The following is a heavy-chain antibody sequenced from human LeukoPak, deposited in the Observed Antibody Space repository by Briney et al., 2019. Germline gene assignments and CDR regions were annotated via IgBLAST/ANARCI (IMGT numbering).Heavy chain of an antibody. J-gene: IGHJ4*02. CDR1: GGSISSYY. D-gene: IGHD6-6*01. CDR2: IYYSGST. V-gene: IGHV4-59*01. Sequence: PLETLSLTCTVSGGSISSYYWSWIRQPPGKGLEWIGYIYYSGSTNYNPSFKSRVTISVDTSKNKSYLKLSSVTAADTAVYYCARWGYSSSGGSWGQGTLVTVSS. CDR3: ARWGYSSSGGS.